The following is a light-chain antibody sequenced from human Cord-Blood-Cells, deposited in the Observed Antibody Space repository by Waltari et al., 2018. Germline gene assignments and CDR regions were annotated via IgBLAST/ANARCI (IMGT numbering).Light chain of an antibody. Sequence: SYELTQPPSVSVSPGQTASITCSGDKLGDKYACWYQQKPGQSPGLVIYQDSKRPSGTPGLFAGSNSGNTATLTIGGTQARDEADYYCQAWDSSTYVFGTRTKVTVL. CDR3: QAWDSSTYV. J-gene: IGLJ1*01. CDR2: QDS. CDR1: KLGDKY. V-gene: IGLV3-1*01.